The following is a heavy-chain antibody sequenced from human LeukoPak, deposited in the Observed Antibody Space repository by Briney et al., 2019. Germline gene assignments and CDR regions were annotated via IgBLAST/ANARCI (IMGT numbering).Heavy chain of an antibody. CDR2: IRYDGSSK. D-gene: IGHD6-13*01. CDR3: AKDLTQGADGTYFDY. CDR1: GFTFNRFG. V-gene: IGHV3-30*02. J-gene: IGHJ4*02. Sequence: PGGSLRLSCAASGFTFNRFGMHWVRQAPGKGLEWVAFIRYDGSSKYYADSVKGRFTISRDNSQNTLYMQMNSLRAEDTAVYHCAKDLTQGADGTYFDYWGQGTLVTVSS.